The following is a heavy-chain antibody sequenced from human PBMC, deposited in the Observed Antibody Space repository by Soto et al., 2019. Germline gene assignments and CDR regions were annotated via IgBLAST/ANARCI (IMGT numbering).Heavy chain of an antibody. CDR1: GFTFSSYS. CDR3: ARGGREYSSSSGWFDP. Sequence: GGSLRLSCAASGFTFSSYSMNWVRQAPGKGLEWVSSISSSSSYICYADSVKGRFTISRDNAKSSLYLQMNSLRAEDTAVYYCARGGREYSSSSGWFDPWGQGTLVTVSS. D-gene: IGHD6-6*01. CDR2: ISSSSSYI. J-gene: IGHJ5*02. V-gene: IGHV3-21*01.